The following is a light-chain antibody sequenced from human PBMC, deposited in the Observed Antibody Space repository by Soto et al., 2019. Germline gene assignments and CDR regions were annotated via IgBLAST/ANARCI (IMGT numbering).Light chain of an antibody. J-gene: IGKJ1*01. Sequence: EIVLTQSPGTLSLSPGERATLSCRASQSVSSSYLAWYQQKPGQAPRLLIYGASSRATGIPDRFSGSGSGTDFTLTISRLEPEDFAVYYCQQLNSYLWTFGQGTKVEIK. CDR3: QQLNSYLWT. CDR1: QSVSSSY. V-gene: IGKV3-20*01. CDR2: GAS.